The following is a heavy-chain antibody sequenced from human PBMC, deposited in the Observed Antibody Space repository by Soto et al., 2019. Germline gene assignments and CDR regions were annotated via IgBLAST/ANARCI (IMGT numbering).Heavy chain of an antibody. CDR2: ISSSSSYI. Sequence: GESLKISCAASGFTFSSYSMNWVRQAPGKGLEWVSSISSSSSYIYYADSVKGRFTISRDNAKNSLYLQMNSLRAEDTAVYYCASRYCSGGSCYFYFDYWGQGTLVTVSS. V-gene: IGHV3-21*01. D-gene: IGHD2-15*01. CDR3: ASRYCSGGSCYFYFDY. CDR1: GFTFSSYS. J-gene: IGHJ4*02.